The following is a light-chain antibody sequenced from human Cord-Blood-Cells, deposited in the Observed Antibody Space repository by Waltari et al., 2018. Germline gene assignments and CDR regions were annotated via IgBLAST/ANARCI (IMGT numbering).Light chain of an antibody. V-gene: IGLV2-14*01. CDR1: SSNVGSNY. Sequence: QSVLTQPPSASGTPGQRVTISCSGSSSNVGSNYVYWYQQLPGTAPKLMIYDVSKRPSGVSNRFSGSKSGNTASLTISGLQAEDEADYYCSSYTSSSTYVFGTGTKVTVL. CDR2: DVS. CDR3: SSYTSSSTYV. J-gene: IGLJ1*01.